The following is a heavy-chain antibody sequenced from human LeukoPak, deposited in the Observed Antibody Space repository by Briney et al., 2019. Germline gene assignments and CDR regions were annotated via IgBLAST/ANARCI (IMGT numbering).Heavy chain of an antibody. V-gene: IGHV3-48*04. D-gene: IGHD3-10*02. CDR3: AELGITIIGGV. CDR1: GFTFSSYS. CDR2: ISSSGSTI. Sequence: GGSLRLSCAASGFTFSSYSMNWVRQAPGKGLEWVSYISSSGSTIYYADSVKGRFTISRDNAKNSLYLQMNSLRAEDTAVYYCAELGITIIGGVWGKGTTDTISS. J-gene: IGHJ6*04.